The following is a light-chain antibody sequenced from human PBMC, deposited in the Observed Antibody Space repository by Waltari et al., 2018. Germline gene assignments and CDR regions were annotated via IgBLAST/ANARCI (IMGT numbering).Light chain of an antibody. Sequence: SYVLTQPPSVSVAPGETASITCGGDNIGCSSVHWYQQKPGQAPVLVIFYDSDRPSGIPARFSGSNSGNTATLTITSVEAGDEARYYCQVWHADIDPGVFGTGTEVTVL. CDR3: QVWHADIDPGV. J-gene: IGLJ1*01. CDR1: NIGCSS. CDR2: YDS. V-gene: IGLV3-21*04.